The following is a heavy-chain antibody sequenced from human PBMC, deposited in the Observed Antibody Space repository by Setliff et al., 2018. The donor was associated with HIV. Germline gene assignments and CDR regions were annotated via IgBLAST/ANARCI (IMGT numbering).Heavy chain of an antibody. CDR1: GYTFSSYG. CDR3: ARDIEVTGDNY. CDR2: ISGYNGDT. Sequence: ASVKVSCKASGYTFSSYGISWVRQAPGQGLEWMGWISGYNGDTNYAQKFQGRVTMTTDTSTNTAYMELRSLTSDDTAVYYCARDIEVTGDNYWGQGTLVTVSS. J-gene: IGHJ4*02. D-gene: IGHD7-27*01. V-gene: IGHV1-18*01.